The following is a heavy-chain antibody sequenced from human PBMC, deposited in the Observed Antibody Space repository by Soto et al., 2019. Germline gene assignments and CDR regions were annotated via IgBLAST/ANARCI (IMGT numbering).Heavy chain of an antibody. CDR3: ARTYSSSWYYYYYGMDV. J-gene: IGHJ6*02. V-gene: IGHV4-34*01. Sequence: SETLSLTCTVSGVSISSYYWSLIRQPPGKGLEWIGEINHSGSTNYNPSLKSRVTISVDTSKNQFSLKLSSVTAADTAVYYCARTYSSSWYYYYYGMDVWGQGTTVTVSS. CDR1: GVSISSYY. D-gene: IGHD6-13*01. CDR2: INHSGST.